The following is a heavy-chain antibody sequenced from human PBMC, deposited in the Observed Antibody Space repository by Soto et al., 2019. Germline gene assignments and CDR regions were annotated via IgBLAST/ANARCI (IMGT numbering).Heavy chain of an antibody. J-gene: IGHJ5*02. V-gene: IGHV1-46*01. CDR2: INPSGGSA. CDR1: GYTFTNYY. Sequence: QEQLVQSGAEVKNPGASVKVSCKASGYTFTNYYIHWVRQAPGQGLEWMGIINPSGGSASYAQKFQGRVTMTTDTSTSTVYMELSSLRSEDTAVYYGARDWAIFGVNNWFDPWGQGTLVTVSS. D-gene: IGHD3-3*01. CDR3: ARDWAIFGVNNWFDP.